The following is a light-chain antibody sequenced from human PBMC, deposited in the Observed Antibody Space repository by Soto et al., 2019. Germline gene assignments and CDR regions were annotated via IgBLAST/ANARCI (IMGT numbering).Light chain of an antibody. J-gene: IGLJ1*01. Sequence: QSVRTQPASVSGAPGQAITIFCTGNSNDVGSYNLVSWYQHHPGKAPKLMIFEGSKRPSGVSNRFSGSKSGNTASLTISGLQAEDEADFYCCSYAGSNYYVFGTGTKVTVL. V-gene: IGLV2-23*01. CDR1: SNDVGSYNL. CDR3: CSYAGSNYYV. CDR2: EGS.